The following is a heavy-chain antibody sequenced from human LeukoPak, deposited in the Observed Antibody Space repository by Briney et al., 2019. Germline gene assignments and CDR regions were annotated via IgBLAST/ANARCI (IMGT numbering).Heavy chain of an antibody. V-gene: IGHV4-59*01. D-gene: IGHD2-2*01. CDR3: ARGRRVRYCSSTSCYNWFDP. J-gene: IGHJ5*02. CDR2: IYYSGST. Sequence: SETLSLTCTVSGDSISSYYWSWIRQPPGKGLEWIGYIYYSGSTNYNPSLKSRVTIPLDTSKNQFSLKLSSVTAADTAVYYCARGRRVRYCSSTSCYNWFDPWGQGTLATVSS. CDR1: GDSISSYY.